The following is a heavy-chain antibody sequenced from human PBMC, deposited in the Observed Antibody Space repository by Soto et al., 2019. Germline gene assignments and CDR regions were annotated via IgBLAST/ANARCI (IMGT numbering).Heavy chain of an antibody. CDR2: ISSSSSNI. CDR3: ASGLYGYPREYFQY. J-gene: IGHJ1*01. D-gene: IGHD5-12*01. Sequence: EVQLVESGGGLVQPGGSLRLSCAASGFTFSSYSMNWVRQAPGKGLEWVSYISSSSSNIYYADSVKGRFTISRDNVKNSLYLQMNSLRAEDTAVYYCASGLYGYPREYFQYWGQGTLVTVSS. V-gene: IGHV3-48*01. CDR1: GFTFSSYS.